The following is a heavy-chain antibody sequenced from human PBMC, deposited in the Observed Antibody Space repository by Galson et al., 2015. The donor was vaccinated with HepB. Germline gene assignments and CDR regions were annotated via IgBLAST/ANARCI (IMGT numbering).Heavy chain of an antibody. J-gene: IGHJ4*02. V-gene: IGHV2-5*02. CDR3: AHSLDYGVDY. CDR2: IYWDDDK. CDR1: GFSLSASGVS. Sequence: PALVKPTQPLTLTCTFSGFSLSASGVSVGWIRQPPGKALEWLALIYWDDDKRYSPSLKSRLTITKDTSKDEVVLTMTNMDPVDTATYYCAHSLDYGVDYWGQGTLVTVSS. D-gene: IGHD4-17*01.